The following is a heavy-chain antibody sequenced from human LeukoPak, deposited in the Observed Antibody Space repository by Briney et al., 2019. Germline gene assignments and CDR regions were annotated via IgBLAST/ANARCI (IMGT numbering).Heavy chain of an antibody. J-gene: IGHJ4*02. CDR2: INHSGST. D-gene: IGHD2/OR15-2a*01. CDR3: AGHHPRNTVDF. CDR1: GGSFSGYY. Sequence: SETLSLTCAVYGGSFSGYYWSWIRLPPGKGLEWIGEINHSGSTNYNPSLKSRVTISLDTSKNQFSLKLSSVTAADTAVYYCAGHHPRNTVDFWGQGTLVTVSS. V-gene: IGHV4-34*01.